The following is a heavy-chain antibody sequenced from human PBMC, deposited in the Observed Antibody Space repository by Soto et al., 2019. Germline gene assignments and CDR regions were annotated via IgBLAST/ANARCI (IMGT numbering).Heavy chain of an antibody. Sequence: GGSLRLSCAASGFTFSSYAMHWVRQAPGKGLEWVAVISYDGSNKYYADSVKGRFTISRDNSKNTLYLQMNSLRAEDTAVYYCARDFEYSSSSYYYYGMDVWGQWTTVTVSS. D-gene: IGHD6-6*01. CDR2: ISYDGSNK. J-gene: IGHJ6*02. CDR3: ARDFEYSSSSYYYYGMDV. V-gene: IGHV3-30-3*01. CDR1: GFTFSSYA.